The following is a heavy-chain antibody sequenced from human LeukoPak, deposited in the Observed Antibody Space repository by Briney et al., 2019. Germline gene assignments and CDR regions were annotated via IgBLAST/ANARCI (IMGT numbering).Heavy chain of an antibody. Sequence: SESLSLTCTVSGDSIDNYYWSWIRPPPGKGLEWIGYLYYSGSTNYNPALKSRVTISVDTSKNQFSLKLSSVTAADTAVYYCASYYCSSTSCYPDPGYFDLWGRGTLVTVSS. CDR3: ASYYCSSTSCYPDPGYFDL. V-gene: IGHV4-59*08. CDR1: GDSIDNYY. CDR2: LYYSGST. J-gene: IGHJ2*01. D-gene: IGHD2-2*01.